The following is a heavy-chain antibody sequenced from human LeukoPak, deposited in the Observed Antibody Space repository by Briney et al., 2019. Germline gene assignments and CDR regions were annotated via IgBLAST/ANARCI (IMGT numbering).Heavy chain of an antibody. J-gene: IGHJ3*02. CDR1: GGSISSYY. D-gene: IGHD3-16*01. CDR2: ISSSSSTI. CDR3: AKGGGSYAFDI. Sequence: ETLSLTCTVSGGSISSYYWSWVRQAPGKGLEWVSYISSSSSTIYYADSVKGRFTISRDNAKNSLYLQMNSLRAEDTAVYYCAKGGGSYAFDIWGQGTMVTVSS. V-gene: IGHV3-48*01.